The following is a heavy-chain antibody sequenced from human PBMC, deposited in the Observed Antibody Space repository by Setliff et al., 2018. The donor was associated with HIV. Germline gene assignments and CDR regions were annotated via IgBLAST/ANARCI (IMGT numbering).Heavy chain of an antibody. V-gene: IGHV1-18*01. D-gene: IGHD2-2*01. Sequence: SVQVSCKASNYTLINYGVSWVRQAPGQGLEWMGWIGSYSGYTIYAQKFQDRLTMTTDTSTTTASMELRSLRSDDTAVYYCVRGHCNSDKCWYTWFDPWGQGTLVTVSS. CDR1: NYTLINYG. J-gene: IGHJ5*02. CDR3: VRGHCNSDKCWYTWFDP. CDR2: IGSYSGYT.